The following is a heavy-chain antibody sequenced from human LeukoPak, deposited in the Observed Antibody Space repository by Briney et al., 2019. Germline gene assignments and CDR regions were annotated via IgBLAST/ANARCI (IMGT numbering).Heavy chain of an antibody. V-gene: IGHV4-4*07. J-gene: IGHJ4*02. CDR2: ISFSDGT. Sequence: SETMSLTCAVSGASVSSNYWSWIRQSAGERLEWIGRISFSDGTNYSPSLKSRVSMSLDASKNQFSLKLTSVTAADTAVYYCARIRRHNYDWYADDSWGQGALVTVSS. CDR1: GASVSSNY. D-gene: IGHD3-9*01. CDR3: ARIRRHNYDWYADDS.